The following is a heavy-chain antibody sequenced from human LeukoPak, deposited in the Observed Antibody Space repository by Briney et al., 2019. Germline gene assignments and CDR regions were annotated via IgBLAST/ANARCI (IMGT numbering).Heavy chain of an antibody. CDR1: GYTFTSYW. D-gene: IGHD1-26*01. V-gene: IGHV5-51*01. CDR3: ARRGGSYYTEFDY. CDR2: IYPGDSDT. J-gene: IGHJ4*02. Sequence: GESLKISCQGSGYTFTSYWIGWVRQMPVKGLEWMGSIYPGDSDTKYSPSFQGQVTISVDKSTNTAYLQWKSLKASDTAMYYCARRGGSYYTEFDYWGQGTLVTVSS.